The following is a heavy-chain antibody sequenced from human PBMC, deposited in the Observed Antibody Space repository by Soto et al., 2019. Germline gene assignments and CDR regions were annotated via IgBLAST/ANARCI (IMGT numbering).Heavy chain of an antibody. J-gene: IGHJ3*01. D-gene: IGHD1-26*01. CDR3: ARWSAIVGGAEALDV. Sequence: QVQLVQSGAEVKKPGASVRVSCKTSGYTFINYGITWVRQATGQGLEWMGWLSAYNGDTSSSEKLQDRFTMTTDTSTNTVYMDLRSLTSDDTAVYYCARWSAIVGGAEALDVWGKGTMVIVSS. V-gene: IGHV1-18*01. CDR1: GYTFINYG. CDR2: LSAYNGDT.